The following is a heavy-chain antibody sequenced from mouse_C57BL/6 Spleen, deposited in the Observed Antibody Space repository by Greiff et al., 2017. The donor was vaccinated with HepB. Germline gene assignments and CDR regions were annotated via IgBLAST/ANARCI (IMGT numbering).Heavy chain of an antibody. CDR2: INPSNGGT. J-gene: IGHJ4*01. D-gene: IGHD1-1*01. CDR1: GYTFTSYW. Sequence: VQLQQSGTELVKPGASVKLSCKASGYTFTSYWMHWVKQRPGQGLEWIGNINPSNGGTNYNEKFKSKATLTVDKSSSTAYMQLSSLTSEDSAVYYCARSVLLLRDYYAMDYWGQRTSVTVSS. V-gene: IGHV1-53*01. CDR3: ARSVLLLRDYYAMDY.